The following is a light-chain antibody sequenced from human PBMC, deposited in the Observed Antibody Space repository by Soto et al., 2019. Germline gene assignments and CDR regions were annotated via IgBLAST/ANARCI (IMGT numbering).Light chain of an antibody. Sequence: EIVLTQSPGTLSLSPGGRATLSCRASQSVHTFLAWYQQKPGQSPRLLISDTSHRATGIPARFSGSGSGTDLTLTISSLEPEDFAVYYCQQRFKWPLTFGGGTRVEIK. CDR2: DTS. CDR3: QQRFKWPLT. V-gene: IGKV3-11*01. CDR1: QSVHTF. J-gene: IGKJ4*01.